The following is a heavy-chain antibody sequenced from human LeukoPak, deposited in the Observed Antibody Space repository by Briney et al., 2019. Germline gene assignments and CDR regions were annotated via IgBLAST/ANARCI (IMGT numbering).Heavy chain of an antibody. Sequence: GGSLRLSCTGSAFTFGDYALNWVRQAPGEELEGIGFIRSRSYGGTTKYAASLKGRFTISRDDSKNIAYLEMNSLKTEDTAVYFCTRDHGYGYYYFENWGQGTLVTVS. J-gene: IGHJ4*02. CDR1: AFTFGDYA. D-gene: IGHD5-18*01. CDR3: TRDHGYGYYYFEN. V-gene: IGHV3-49*04. CDR2: IRSRSYGGTT.